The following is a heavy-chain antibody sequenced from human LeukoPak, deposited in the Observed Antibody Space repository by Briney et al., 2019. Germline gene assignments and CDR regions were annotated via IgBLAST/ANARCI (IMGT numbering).Heavy chain of an antibody. V-gene: IGHV5-51*01. J-gene: IGHJ4*02. CDR3: ARGGLNYDFWSGYYFDY. CDR1: GYSFTSYW. D-gene: IGHD3-3*01. CDR2: IYPGDSDT. Sequence: GESLQISCKGSGYSFTSYWIGWVRQMPGKGLEWMGIIYPGDSDTRYSPSFQGQVTISADKSISTAYLQWSSLKASDTAMYYCARGGLNYDFWSGYYFDYWGQGTLVTVSS.